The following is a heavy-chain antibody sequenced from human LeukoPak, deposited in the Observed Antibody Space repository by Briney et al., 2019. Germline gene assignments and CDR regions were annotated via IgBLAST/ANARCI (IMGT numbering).Heavy chain of an antibody. CDR3: ARGGSHYYYYMDV. Sequence: PSETLSLTCTVSGGSINPYYWIWIRQPPGTGLEWIGYIYYSGITDYNPSLKSRVTFSIDTSKKQFSLNLTSVTAADTAIYFCARGGSHYYYYMDVWGKGTRVTVSS. V-gene: IGHV4-59*01. CDR1: GGSINPYY. CDR2: IYYSGIT. D-gene: IGHD1-26*01. J-gene: IGHJ6*03.